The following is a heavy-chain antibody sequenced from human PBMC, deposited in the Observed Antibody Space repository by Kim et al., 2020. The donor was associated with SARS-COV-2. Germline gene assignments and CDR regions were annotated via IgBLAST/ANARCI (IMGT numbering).Heavy chain of an antibody. CDR2: IKEDGSEK. CDR3: ARGGRPGDY. Sequence: GGSLRLSCVASGFTFSYYWMSWVRQAPGKGLEWLAQIKEDGSEKFYVDSVKGRFTISRDNAKNSLDLQMDSLRAADTAVYYCARGGRPGDYWGQGTRVTVSS. D-gene: IGHD6-6*01. V-gene: IGHV3-7*01. J-gene: IGHJ4*02. CDR1: GFTFSYYW.